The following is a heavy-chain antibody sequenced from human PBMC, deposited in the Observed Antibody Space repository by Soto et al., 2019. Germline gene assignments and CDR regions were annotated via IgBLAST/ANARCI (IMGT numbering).Heavy chain of an antibody. CDR2: INPSGGST. CDR1: GYTFTSYY. D-gene: IGHD4-17*01. Sequence: ASVNVSCKASGYTFTSYYMHWVRQAPGQGLEWMGIINPSGGSTSYAQKFQGRVTMTRDTSTSTVYMELSSLRSEDTAVYYCARKTTDYGVEGVGSEYWGNENLVSVSP. V-gene: IGHV1-46*01. CDR3: ARKTTDYGVEGVGSEY. J-gene: IGHJ4*01.